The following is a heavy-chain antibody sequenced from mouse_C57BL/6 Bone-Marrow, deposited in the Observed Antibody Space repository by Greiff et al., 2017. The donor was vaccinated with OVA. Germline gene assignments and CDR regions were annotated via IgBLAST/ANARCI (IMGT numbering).Heavy chain of an antibody. CDR3: ARCDYDRGAWFAY. J-gene: IGHJ3*01. D-gene: IGHD2-4*01. CDR2: IHPNSGST. V-gene: IGHV1-64*01. CDR1: GYTFTSYW. Sequence: QVQLQQPGAELVKPGASVKLSCKASGYTFTSYWMHWVEQRPGQGLEWIGMIHPNSGSTNYNEKFKSKATLTVDKSSSTAYMQLSSLTSEDSAVYYCARCDYDRGAWFAYWGQGTLVTVSA.